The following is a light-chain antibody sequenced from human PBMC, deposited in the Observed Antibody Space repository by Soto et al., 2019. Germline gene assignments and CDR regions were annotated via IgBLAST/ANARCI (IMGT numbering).Light chain of an antibody. Sequence: SYELTQAPSVSVAPGKTARITCGGNNVGSKSVHWYQQKPGQAPVVVIYYDSDRPSGIPERFSGSNSGNTATLSIARVEAGDEADYYCQVWDSSSDHWVFGGGTKVTVL. CDR1: NVGSKS. CDR3: QVWDSSSDHWV. CDR2: YDS. V-gene: IGLV3-21*04. J-gene: IGLJ3*02.